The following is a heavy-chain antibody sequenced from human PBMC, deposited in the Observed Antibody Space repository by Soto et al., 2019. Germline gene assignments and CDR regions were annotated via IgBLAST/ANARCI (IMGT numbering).Heavy chain of an antibody. D-gene: IGHD6-13*01. J-gene: IGHJ6*02. CDR2: IKQDGSEK. Sequence: EAQLVESGGGLVQPGGSLRLSCAASGFTFSSHWMSWVRQAPGKGLEWVANIKQDGSEKYYVDSVKGRFTISRDNAKNSLYLQMNSLRDEDTAVYYCARAPYSRSTQCWYYNYGMDVWGQGTTVTVSS. CDR1: GFTFSSHW. V-gene: IGHV3-7*01. CDR3: ARAPYSRSTQCWYYNYGMDV.